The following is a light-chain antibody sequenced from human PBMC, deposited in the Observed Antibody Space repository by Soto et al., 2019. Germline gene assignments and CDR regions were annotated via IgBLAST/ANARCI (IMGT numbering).Light chain of an antibody. V-gene: IGKV3-20*01. J-gene: IGKJ1*01. Sequence: IVLTQSPGTLSLSPWERATLSCRASQSVTSNYLAWYQQKPGQAPRLLIFGASIRETGIPDRFSGRGSGTVFTLTISRLEPEDFAAYYCQQYGTSPRTFGPGTKVDIK. CDR3: QQYGTSPRT. CDR1: QSVTSNY. CDR2: GAS.